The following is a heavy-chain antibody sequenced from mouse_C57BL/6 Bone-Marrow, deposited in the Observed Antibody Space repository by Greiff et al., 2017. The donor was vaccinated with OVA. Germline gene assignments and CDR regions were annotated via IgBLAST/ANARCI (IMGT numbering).Heavy chain of an antibody. CDR2: INPSNGGT. V-gene: IGHV1-53*01. J-gene: IGHJ1*03. D-gene: IGHD1-1*01. CDR3: AGDGSSLWWYFDV. CDR1: GYTFTSYW. Sequence: QVQLQQPGTELVKPGASVKLSCKASGYTFTSYWLHWVKQRPGQGLEWIGNINPSNGGTNYNEKFKSKATLTVDKSSSTAYMQLSSLTSEDSAVYYCAGDGSSLWWYFDVWGTGTTVTVSS.